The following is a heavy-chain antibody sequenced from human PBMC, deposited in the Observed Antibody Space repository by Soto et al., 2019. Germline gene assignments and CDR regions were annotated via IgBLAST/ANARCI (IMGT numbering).Heavy chain of an antibody. J-gene: IGHJ4*02. Sequence: SETLSLTCAVSGSSISSSNWWVWIRQPPGKGLEWIGYIFYTGSTYYNPSLKSRVTMSVDTSKNEFSLKVTSVTAVDTAVYYCARKTTVTTYFDYWGLGTLLTVSS. CDR3: ARKTTVTTYFDY. V-gene: IGHV4-28*01. CDR2: IFYTGST. CDR1: GSSISSSNW. D-gene: IGHD4-17*01.